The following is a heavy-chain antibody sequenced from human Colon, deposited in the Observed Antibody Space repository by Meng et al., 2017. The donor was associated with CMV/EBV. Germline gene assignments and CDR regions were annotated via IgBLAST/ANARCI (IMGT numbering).Heavy chain of an antibody. V-gene: IGHV4-30-4*08. J-gene: IGHJ2*01. CDR1: GGSISSSNYY. Sequence: QVQLQESGPGLVKPSQTLSLACTVSGGSISSSNYYWSWIRQPPGKGLELSGHIYISGSTYYSPSLKSGITISVDTSKSQFSLKLSSVTAADTAVYYCARGQKGYFDLWGRGTLVTVSS. CDR3: ARGQKGYFDL. CDR2: IYISGST.